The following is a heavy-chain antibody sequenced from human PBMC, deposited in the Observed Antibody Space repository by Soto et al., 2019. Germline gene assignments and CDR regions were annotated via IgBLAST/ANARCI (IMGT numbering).Heavy chain of an antibody. V-gene: IGHV2-26*01. J-gene: IGHJ6*03. D-gene: IGHD2-2*01. Sequence: SGPTLVNPTETLTLTCTVSGFSLSNARMGVSWIRQPPGKALEWLAHIFSNDEKSYSTSLKSRLTISKDTSISQVVPTMSNMDPVKTPKYYCARIKQVPAARGYYNYSRDVGGKGTRVTV. CDR2: IFSNDEK. CDR3: ARIKQVPAARGYYNYSRDV. CDR1: GFSLSNARMG.